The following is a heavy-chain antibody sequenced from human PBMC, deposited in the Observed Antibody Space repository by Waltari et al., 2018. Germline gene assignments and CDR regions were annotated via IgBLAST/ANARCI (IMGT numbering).Heavy chain of an antibody. CDR3: ARVIGSGSYHYFDY. J-gene: IGHJ4*02. CDR1: GFTFDHTA. CDR2: ISRSGGGT. Sequence: EVQLLESGGTLVQLGGSVRISCEASGFTFDHTALTWVRQAPGEGLEGVSVISRSGGGTYVSDSLKGRFSISRDNSKNTLFLQMSSLRVEDTAMYYCARVIGSGSYHYFDYWGQGTLVTVSS. D-gene: IGHD3-10*01. V-gene: IGHV3-23*01.